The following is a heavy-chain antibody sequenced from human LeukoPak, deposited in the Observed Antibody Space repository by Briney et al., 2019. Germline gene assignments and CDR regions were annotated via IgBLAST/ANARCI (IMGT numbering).Heavy chain of an antibody. J-gene: IGHJ6*03. Sequence: GGSLRLSCAASGFTFDDYAMHWVRQAPGKGLEWVSGISWNSGSIGYADSVKGRFTISRDNAKNSLYLQMNSLRAEDTAVYYCAKDILMVRGVIPYYMDVWGKGTTVTVSS. CDR1: GFTFDDYA. CDR3: AKDILMVRGVIPYYMDV. D-gene: IGHD3-10*01. V-gene: IGHV3-9*01. CDR2: ISWNSGSI.